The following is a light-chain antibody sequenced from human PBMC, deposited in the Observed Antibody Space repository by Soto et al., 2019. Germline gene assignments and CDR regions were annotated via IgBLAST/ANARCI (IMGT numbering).Light chain of an antibody. Sequence: QSALAQPASGSGSPGQSIPISCTGASGYVATYSLVSWYQQHPGKAPKVVISEGHKRPSGVPDRFSGSTSVNTASLTISGLQTDDEADYYCCLYVGATTYVFGTGTKLTVL. J-gene: IGLJ1*01. CDR2: EGH. V-gene: IGLV2-23*01. CDR1: SGYVATYSL. CDR3: CLYVGATTYV.